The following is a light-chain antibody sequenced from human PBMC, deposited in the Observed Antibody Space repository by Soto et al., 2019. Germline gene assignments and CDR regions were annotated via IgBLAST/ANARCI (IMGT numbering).Light chain of an antibody. Sequence: EIVLTQSPGTLSLSPGERVTLSCRASEAFANNYLAWYQQKPGQAPRLLIYDASSRPSGIPDRFSGSGSGTAFNLTITRLEPEDFAVYYCQQYGSSPRTFVQGTKVELK. CDR3: QQYGSSPRT. J-gene: IGKJ1*01. CDR1: EAFANNY. V-gene: IGKV3-20*01. CDR2: DAS.